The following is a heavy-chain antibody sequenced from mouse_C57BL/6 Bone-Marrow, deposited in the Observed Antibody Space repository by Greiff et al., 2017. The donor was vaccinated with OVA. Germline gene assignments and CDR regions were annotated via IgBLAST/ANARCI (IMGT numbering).Heavy chain of an antibody. CDR3: ARKGDYGSSPAWFAY. D-gene: IGHD1-1*01. V-gene: IGHV1-55*01. Sequence: QVQLQQPGAELVKPGASVKMSCKASGYTFTSYWITWVKQRPGQGLEWIGDIYPGSGSTNYNEKFKSKATLTVDTSSSTAYMQLSSLTSEDSAVYYGARKGDYGSSPAWFAYWGQGTLVTVSA. CDR2: IYPGSGST. J-gene: IGHJ3*01. CDR1: GYTFTSYW.